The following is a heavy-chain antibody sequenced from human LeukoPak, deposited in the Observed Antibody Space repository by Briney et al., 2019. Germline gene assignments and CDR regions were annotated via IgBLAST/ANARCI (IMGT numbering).Heavy chain of an antibody. D-gene: IGHD4-17*01. CDR1: GFSFSSFE. V-gene: IGHV3-48*03. CDR3: VKSTVTNYFDD. Sequence: PGGSLRLSCAASGFSFSSFEMNWVRQAPGKGLEWVSYVSHSGSTTYYADSVKGRFTISRDNAKNSLYLQMNSLRSEDTAVYYCVKSTVTNYFDDWGQGTLVTVSS. CDR2: VSHSGSTT. J-gene: IGHJ4*02.